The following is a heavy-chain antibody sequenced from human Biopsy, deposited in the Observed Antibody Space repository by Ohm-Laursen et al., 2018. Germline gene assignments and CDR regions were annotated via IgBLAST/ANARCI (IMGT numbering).Heavy chain of an antibody. CDR1: GFTFNRSA. J-gene: IGHJ4*02. CDR2: IGVGGGNT. CDR3: SSRPNCGGDCSSGFDY. Sequence: SVTASCKASGFTFNRSAMEWVRQARGPRLEWIGWIGVGGGNTNYAQKVQERVTITKDRSTSTAYMELSCLRSEDTAVYYCSSRPNCGGDCSSGFDYWGQGTLVTVSS. D-gene: IGHD2-21*02. V-gene: IGHV1-58*02.